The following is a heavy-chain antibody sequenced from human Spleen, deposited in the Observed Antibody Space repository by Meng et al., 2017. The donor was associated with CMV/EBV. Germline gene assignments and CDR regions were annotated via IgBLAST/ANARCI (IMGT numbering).Heavy chain of an antibody. CDR1: GFTVRSNY. D-gene: IGHD6-13*01. CDR3: ARDVARSTWCY. J-gene: IGHJ4*02. CDR2: IYTDGSI. V-gene: IGHV3-53*01. Sequence: GGSLRLSCAASGFTVRSNYMSWVRQAPGKGLEWVSVIYTDGSIYYADSVQGRFTISRDNSKNTLYLQMNSLRAEDTAIYYCARDVARSTWCYWGQGTLVTVSS.